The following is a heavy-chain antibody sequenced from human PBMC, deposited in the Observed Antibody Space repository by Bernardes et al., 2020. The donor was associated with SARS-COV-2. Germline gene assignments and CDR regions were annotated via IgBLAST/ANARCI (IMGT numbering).Heavy chain of an antibody. CDR3: VKDLLPYCSGGSCYSNYFDY. CDR2: ISSHGGST. J-gene: IGHJ4*02. Sequence: GGSLRLSCSASGFTFSSYAMHWVRQAPGKGLEYVSAISSHGGSTYYADSVKGRFTISRDNSKNTLYLQMSSLRAEDTAVYSCVKDLLPYCSGGSCYSNYFDYWGQGTLVTVSS. CDR1: GFTFSSYA. D-gene: IGHD2-15*01. V-gene: IGHV3-64D*06.